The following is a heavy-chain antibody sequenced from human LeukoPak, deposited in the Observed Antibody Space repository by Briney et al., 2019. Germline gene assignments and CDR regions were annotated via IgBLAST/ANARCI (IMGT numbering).Heavy chain of an antibody. CDR1: GDSVSSNSAA. Sequence: SQTLSLTCAISGDSVSSNSAAWNWIRQSPSRGLEWLGRTYCRSKWYNDYAVSVKSRITINPDTSKNQFSLQLNSVTPEDTAVYYCARVGDIITFGGVILEGYFDYWGQGTLVTVSS. CDR3: ARVGDIITFGGVILEGYFDY. D-gene: IGHD3-16*01. J-gene: IGHJ4*02. V-gene: IGHV6-1*01. CDR2: TYCRSKWYN.